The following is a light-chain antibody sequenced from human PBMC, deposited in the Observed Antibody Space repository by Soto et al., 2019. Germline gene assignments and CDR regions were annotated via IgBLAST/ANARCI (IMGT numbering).Light chain of an antibody. J-gene: IGLJ3*02. CDR3: QSFDSSLIGSGV. V-gene: IGLV1-40*01. CDR2: GNN. Sequence: QSVLTQAPSVSGAPGQRVTISCTGSSSNIGASYDVHWYQQVPGTAPKLLIYGNNNRPSGVPDRFSGSKSGTSASLAITGLQAEDEADYYCQSFDSSLIGSGVFGGGTKLTVL. CDR1: SSNIGASYD.